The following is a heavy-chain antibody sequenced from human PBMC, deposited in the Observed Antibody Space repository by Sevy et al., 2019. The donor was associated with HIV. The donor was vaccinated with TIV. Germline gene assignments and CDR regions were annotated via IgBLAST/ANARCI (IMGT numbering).Heavy chain of an antibody. J-gene: IGHJ4*02. CDR1: GFRFDDYG. Sequence: GGSLRLSCAASGFRFDDYGMSWVRQAPGKGLEWVSGINWIGGSTGYADSVKGRFPISRDNAKNSLYLQMNSLRAEDTALYYCARDAAYYYNSSALILDYWGQGILVTVSS. D-gene: IGHD3-22*01. V-gene: IGHV3-20*04. CDR2: INWIGGST. CDR3: ARDAAYYYNSSALILDY.